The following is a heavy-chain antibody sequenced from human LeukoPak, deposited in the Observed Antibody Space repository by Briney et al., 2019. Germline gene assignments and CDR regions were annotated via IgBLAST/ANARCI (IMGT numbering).Heavy chain of an antibody. D-gene: IGHD6-13*01. CDR3: AKDRYSSNWLGAFDY. CDR1: GFTFSSYA. J-gene: IGHJ4*02. V-gene: IGHV3-30*18. CDR2: ISYDGSNK. Sequence: GGSLRLSCAASGFTFSSYAMHWVRQAPGKGLEWVAVISYDGSNKYYADSVKSRFTISRDNSKNTVYLQMNSLRAEDTAVYYCAKDRYSSNWLGAFDYWGQGTLVTVSS.